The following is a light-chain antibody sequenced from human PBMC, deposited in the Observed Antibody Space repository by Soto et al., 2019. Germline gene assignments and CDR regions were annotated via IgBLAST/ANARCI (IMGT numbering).Light chain of an antibody. CDR3: QHYGTSTRT. Sequence: EIVLTQSPGTLSLSPGESATLSCRATQSVSATYLAWYQQKPGQAPRLLIYAASSRATDIPDRFSGSGSGTDFTLAISRLEPADFAVYWCQHYGTSTRTFGQGPKVDIK. CDR2: AAS. CDR1: QSVSATY. V-gene: IGKV3-20*01. J-gene: IGKJ1*01.